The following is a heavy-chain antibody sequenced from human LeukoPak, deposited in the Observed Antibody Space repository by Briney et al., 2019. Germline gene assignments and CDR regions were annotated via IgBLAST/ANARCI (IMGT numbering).Heavy chain of an antibody. CDR3: AKGIGFSSSWFDY. V-gene: IGHV3-23*01. CDR1: GFTFSSYA. Sequence: GGSLRLSCAASGFTFSSYAMNWVRQAPGKGLEWVSGISSSGDNTYYADSVKGRFTISRDNSKKTLYLQMNSLRAEDTAVFYCAKGIGFSSSWFDYWGQGTLVTVSS. J-gene: IGHJ4*02. CDR2: ISSSGDNT. D-gene: IGHD6-13*01.